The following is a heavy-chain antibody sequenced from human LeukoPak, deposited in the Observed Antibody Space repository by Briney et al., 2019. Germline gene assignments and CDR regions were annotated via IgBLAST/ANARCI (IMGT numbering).Heavy chain of an antibody. CDR3: ARVHSSGWHGYWYFDL. CDR1: GFTFSDYY. J-gene: IGHJ2*01. CDR2: IGSSGSTI. Sequence: GGSLRLSCAASGFTFSDYYMSWIRQAPGKGLEWVSYIGSSGSTIYYADSVKGRFTISRDNAKNSLYLQMNSLRAEDTAVYYCARVHSSGWHGYWYFDLWGRGTLVTVSS. D-gene: IGHD6-19*01. V-gene: IGHV3-11*01.